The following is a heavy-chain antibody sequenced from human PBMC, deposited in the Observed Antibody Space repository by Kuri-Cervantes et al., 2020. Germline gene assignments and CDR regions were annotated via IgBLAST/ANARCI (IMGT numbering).Heavy chain of an antibody. D-gene: IGHD2-15*01. CDR2: MNPNSGNT. Sequence: ASVKVSCKASGYTFTSYDINWVRQATGQGLEWMGWMNPNSGNTGYAQKFQGRVTMTRNTSISTAYMELSSLRSEDTAVYYCARDGRSGGSYINWFDPWGQGTLVTVSS. J-gene: IGHJ5*02. V-gene: IGHV1-8*01. CDR1: GYTFTSYD. CDR3: ARDGRSGGSYINWFDP.